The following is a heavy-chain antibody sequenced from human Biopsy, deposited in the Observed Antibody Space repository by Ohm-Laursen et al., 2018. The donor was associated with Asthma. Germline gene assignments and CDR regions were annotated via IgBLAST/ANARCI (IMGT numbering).Heavy chain of an antibody. V-gene: IGHV3-30-3*01. CDR2: IFFDGSNK. CDR1: GFTFPNYV. D-gene: IGHD6-6*01. Sequence: SLTLSCSASGFTFPNYVIHCFRQALGKGLEWVAGIFFDGSNKYYADSFKGRFTISRDNSKDTLYLQVNSLRGDDTAVYYCARGKTWGRSYYFDYWGQGTLVTASS. CDR3: ARGKTWGRSYYFDY. J-gene: IGHJ4*02.